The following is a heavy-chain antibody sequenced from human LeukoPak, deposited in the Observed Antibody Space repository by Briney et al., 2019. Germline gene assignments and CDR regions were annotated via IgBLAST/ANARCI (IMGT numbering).Heavy chain of an antibody. CDR1: GFTFSSYA. CDR3: AREGIAVDY. J-gene: IGHJ4*02. V-gene: IGHV3-53*01. D-gene: IGHD6-19*01. Sequence: GGSLRLCCAAPGFTFSSYAMSWVRQAPGKGLEWVSVIYSGGSTYYADSVKGRFTISRDNSKNTLYLQMNSLRAEDTAVYYCAREGIAVDYWGQGTLVTVSS. CDR2: IYSGGST.